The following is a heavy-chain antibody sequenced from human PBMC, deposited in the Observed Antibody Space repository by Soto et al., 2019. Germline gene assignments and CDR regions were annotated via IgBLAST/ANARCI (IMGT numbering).Heavy chain of an antibody. D-gene: IGHD3-10*02. J-gene: IGHJ6*02. Sequence: PGGSLRLSCAASGFTFSSYWMHWVRQAPGKGLVWVSRINSDGSSTSYADSVKGRFTISRDNAKNTLYLQMNSLRAEDTAVYYCARVMSSNYYYYYGMDVWGQGTTVTVS. CDR3: ARVMSSNYYYYYGMDV. CDR2: INSDGSST. CDR1: GFTFSSYW. V-gene: IGHV3-74*01.